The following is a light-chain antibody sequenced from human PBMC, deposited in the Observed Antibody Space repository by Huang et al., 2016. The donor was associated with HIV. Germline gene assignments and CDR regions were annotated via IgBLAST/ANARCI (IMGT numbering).Light chain of an antibody. J-gene: IGKJ4*01. Sequence: DIVMTQSPNSLPVSLGERATINCRSSQRVLYGPKNRNYLAWYQQKAGQPPKLLIYWASTRESGVPDRFRGSGSGTDFTLTISSLQAEDVAVYYCQQYYSIPPSFGGGTKVEIK. CDR3: QQYYSIPPS. CDR1: QRVLYGPKNRNY. V-gene: IGKV4-1*01. CDR2: WAS.